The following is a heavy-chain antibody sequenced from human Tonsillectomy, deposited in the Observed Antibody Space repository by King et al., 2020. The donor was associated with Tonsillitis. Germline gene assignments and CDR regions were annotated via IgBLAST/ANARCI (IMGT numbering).Heavy chain of an antibody. J-gene: IGHJ6*02. CDR3: ARHEIGQSSVGNWTYCYYRMDV. D-gene: IGHD3/OR15-3a*01. Sequence: QLQESGPGLVKPSETLSLTCTVSGGSISGYYWSWIRQPPGKGLEWMGYFHHTGNTNYNPSLESRLTISVDTSNNQFSLKLTSVTAAGTAVYFCARHEIGQSSVGNWTYCYYRMDVWGQGTTVTVAS. CDR2: FHHTGNT. V-gene: IGHV4-59*08. CDR1: GGSISGYY.